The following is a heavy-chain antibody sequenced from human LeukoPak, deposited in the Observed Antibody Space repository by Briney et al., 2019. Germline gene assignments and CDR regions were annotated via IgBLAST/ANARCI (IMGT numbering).Heavy chain of an antibody. CDR2: IWYDGSNK. V-gene: IGHV3-33*08. CDR3: ARDGSESGMDV. Sequence: GGSLRLSCAASGFTFSSYAMSWVRQAPGKGLEWVAVIWYDGSNKYYADSVKGRFTISRDNSKNTLYLQMNGLRAEDTAVYYCARDGSESGMDVWGQGTTVTVSS. CDR1: GFTFSSYA. J-gene: IGHJ6*02. D-gene: IGHD5-12*01.